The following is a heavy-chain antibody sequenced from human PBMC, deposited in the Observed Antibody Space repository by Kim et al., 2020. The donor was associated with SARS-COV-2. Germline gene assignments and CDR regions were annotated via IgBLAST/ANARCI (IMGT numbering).Heavy chain of an antibody. CDR2: ISVSGDNT. CDR3: AKGAAAASRVYDY. CDR1: GFTFSSSV. J-gene: IGHJ4*02. V-gene: IGHV3-23*01. D-gene: IGHD6-13*01. Sequence: GGSLRLSCAASGFTFSSSVMSWVCQAPGKGLEWVSAISVSGDNTPYADSVTGRFTISRENSKNTLYLQMNRLRAEDTAVYYCAKGAAAASRVYDYWGQGTLVTVTS.